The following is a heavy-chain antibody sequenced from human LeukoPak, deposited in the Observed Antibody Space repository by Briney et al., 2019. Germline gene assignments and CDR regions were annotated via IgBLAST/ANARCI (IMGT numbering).Heavy chain of an antibody. CDR2: INPSGGST. J-gene: IGHJ4*02. CDR1: GYTFTSYH. D-gene: IGHD2-2*01. CDR3: ATQSPGPAPFDY. Sequence: GASVKVSCKASGYTFTSYHMHWVRQAPGQGLEWMGIINPSGGSTNYAQKFQGRVTMTRDMSTSTAYMELSSLRSEDTAVYYCATQSPGPAPFDYWGQGTLVTVSS. V-gene: IGHV1-46*01.